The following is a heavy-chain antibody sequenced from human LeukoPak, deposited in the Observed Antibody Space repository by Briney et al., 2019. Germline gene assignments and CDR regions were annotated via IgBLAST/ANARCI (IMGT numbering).Heavy chain of an antibody. CDR2: INQSGNT. Sequence: SETLSLTCTVSGVSISSYYWSWIRQSPGKGLEWIGEINQSGNTNYNPSLKSRVTISIDTSNNQFSLKVTSVTAGDTAVYYCARARGWTSGDDYYYGMDVWGQGTTGTVSS. CDR3: ARARGWTSGDDYYYGMDV. CDR1: GVSISSYY. V-gene: IGHV4-34*01. D-gene: IGHD4-17*01. J-gene: IGHJ6*02.